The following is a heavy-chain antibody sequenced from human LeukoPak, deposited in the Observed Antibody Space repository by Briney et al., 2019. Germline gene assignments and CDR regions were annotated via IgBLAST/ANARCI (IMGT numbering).Heavy chain of an antibody. CDR1: GFIFRSYA. D-gene: IGHD2-15*01. Sequence: AGGSLRLSCAASGFIFRSYAMSWVRQAPGRGLEWVSAISGSGGNTYYADSAKGRFTISRENSKNTLYLQMNSARADDTAVDCGTRNRHKSGGRFDFWGQGTLVTVSS. V-gene: IGHV3-23*01. J-gene: IGHJ4*02. CDR2: ISGSGGNT. CDR3: TRNRHKSGGRFDF.